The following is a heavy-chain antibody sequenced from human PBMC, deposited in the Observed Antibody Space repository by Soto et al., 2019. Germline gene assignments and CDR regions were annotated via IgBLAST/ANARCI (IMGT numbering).Heavy chain of an antibody. CDR1: GFTFSSYA. V-gene: IGHV3-30*04. J-gene: IGHJ4*02. CDR3: ARDPTHDVDIVATGFFDF. D-gene: IGHD5-12*01. Sequence: GGSLRLSCAASGFTFSSYAMHWVRQAPGKGLEWVAVISYDGSNKYYADSVKGRFTISRDNSKNTLYLQMNSLRAEDTAVYYWARDPTHDVDIVATGFFDFWGQGTLVTVSS. CDR2: ISYDGSNK.